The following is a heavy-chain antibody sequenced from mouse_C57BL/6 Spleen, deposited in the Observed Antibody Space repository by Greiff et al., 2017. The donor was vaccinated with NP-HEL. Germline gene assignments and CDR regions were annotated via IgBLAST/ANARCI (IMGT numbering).Heavy chain of an antibody. CDR2: IWSGGST. CDR3: ARGSTTVVWYFDV. D-gene: IGHD1-1*01. J-gene: IGHJ1*03. CDR1: GFSLTSYG. V-gene: IGHV2-2*01. Sequence: QVQLKESGPGLVQPSQSLSITCTVSGFSLTSYGVHWVRQSPGKGLEWLGVIWSGGSTDYNAAFISRLSISKDNSKSQVFFKMNSLQADDTAIYYCARGSTTVVWYFDVWGTGTTVTVSS.